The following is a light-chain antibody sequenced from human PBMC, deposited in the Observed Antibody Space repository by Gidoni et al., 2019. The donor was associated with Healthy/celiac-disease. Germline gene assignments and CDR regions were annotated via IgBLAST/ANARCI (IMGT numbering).Light chain of an antibody. CDR1: QSVSSY. J-gene: IGKJ3*01. V-gene: IGKV3-11*01. CDR2: DAS. CDR3: QQRSNWGFT. Sequence: EIVLTQSPATLSLSPGERATLSCRASQSVSSYLAWYQQKPCQAPRLLIYDASNRATGIPARFSCSGSGTDFTLTISSLEPEDFAVYYCQQRSNWGFTFGPGTKVDIK.